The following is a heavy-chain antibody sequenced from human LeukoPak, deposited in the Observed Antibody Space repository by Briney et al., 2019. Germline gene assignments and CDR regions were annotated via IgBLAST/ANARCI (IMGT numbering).Heavy chain of an antibody. V-gene: IGHV1-18*01. CDR2: ISAYNGNT. J-gene: IGHJ4*02. CDR1: GYTFTSYG. CDR3: ATPYTDSSSWYDTDRRYFDY. Sequence: GASVKVSCKASGYTFTSYGISWVRQAPGQGLEWMGWISAYNGNTNYAQKLQGRVTMTTDTSTSTAYMELSSLRSEDTAVYYCATPYTDSSSWYDTDRRYFDYWGQGTLVTVSS. D-gene: IGHD6-13*01.